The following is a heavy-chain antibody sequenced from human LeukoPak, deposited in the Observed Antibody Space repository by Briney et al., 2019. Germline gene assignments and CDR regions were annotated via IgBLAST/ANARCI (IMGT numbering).Heavy chain of an antibody. CDR2: IIPIFGTT. CDR1: GGTFSSYA. Sequence: SVKVSCKASGGTFSSYAISWVRQAPGQGLEWMGGIIPIFGTTNYARKFRGRVTLTADKSTRTAYMELSSLRSEDTAVYYCAKPAISSRGWYYDYWGQGTLVTVSS. CDR3: AKPAISSRGWYYDY. J-gene: IGHJ4*02. D-gene: IGHD6-19*01. V-gene: IGHV1-69*06.